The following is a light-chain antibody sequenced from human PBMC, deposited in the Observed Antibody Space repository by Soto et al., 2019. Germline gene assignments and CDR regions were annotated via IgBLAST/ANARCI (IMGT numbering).Light chain of an antibody. CDR3: QRYNDAPYT. Sequence: DIQMTQSPSSLSASVGDRVTITCRASQGISNYLAWYQQRPGKVPQVLIYAASTLQSGVPSRFSGRGSGSVFTLPIDSLQAEDVATYYCQRYNDAPYTFGQGTKLEIK. V-gene: IGKV1-27*01. CDR2: AAS. J-gene: IGKJ2*01. CDR1: QGISNY.